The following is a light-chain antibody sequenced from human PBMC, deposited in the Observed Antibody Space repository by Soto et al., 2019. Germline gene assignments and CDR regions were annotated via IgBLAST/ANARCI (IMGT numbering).Light chain of an antibody. CDR2: AAS. CDR1: QGIGSW. J-gene: IGKJ5*01. Sequence: DIQLKKTQFSVSASVGDRVTIACRASQGIGSWLAWYQQKPGKAPKLLIYAASSLQSGVPSRFNGSGSVTDFTLTISSLQLEEFASYYCQQADSFPITFGQGTRLEIK. V-gene: IGKV1D-12*01. CDR3: QQADSFPIT.